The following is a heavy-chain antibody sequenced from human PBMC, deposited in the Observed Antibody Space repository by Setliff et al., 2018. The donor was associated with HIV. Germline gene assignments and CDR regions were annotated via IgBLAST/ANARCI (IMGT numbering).Heavy chain of an antibody. Sequence: SVKVSCKVYGYTLSELSIHRVRQAPGKGLEWMGGIIPIFGTTNYAQRFQGRVSITADASTSTAYMELSSLRSEDTAMYFCARDNYYDTSGAIGYWGQGTMVTVSS. V-gene: IGHV1-69*13. CDR1: GYTLSELS. D-gene: IGHD3-22*01. CDR3: ARDNYYDTSGAIGY. CDR2: IIPIFGTT. J-gene: IGHJ4*02.